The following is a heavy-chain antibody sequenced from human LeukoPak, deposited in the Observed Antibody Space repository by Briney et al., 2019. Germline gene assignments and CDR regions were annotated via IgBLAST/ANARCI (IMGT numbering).Heavy chain of an antibody. CDR1: GYTFTSYG. D-gene: IGHD3-10*01. CDR3: ARDRTYYGSGSYPDY. J-gene: IGHJ4*02. Sequence: ASVKVSCKASGYTFTSYGISWVRQAPGQGLEWMGWISAYNGNTNYAQKLQGRVTMTTDTSTSTAYMKLRSLRSDDTAVYYCARDRTYYGSGSYPDYWGQGTLVTVSS. V-gene: IGHV1-18*01. CDR2: ISAYNGNT.